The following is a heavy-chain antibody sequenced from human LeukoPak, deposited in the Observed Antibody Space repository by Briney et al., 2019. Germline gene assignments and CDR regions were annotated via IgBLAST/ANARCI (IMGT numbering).Heavy chain of an antibody. CDR3: AKVIGQPYNWNYVRGMDV. CDR2: ISYDGSNK. V-gene: IGHV3-30*18. D-gene: IGHD1-7*01. CDR1: GFTFSSYG. Sequence: GGPRRLSCAASGFTFSSYGMPGFRQAPGKGLEWVAVISYDGSNKYYADSVKGRFTISRDNSKNTLYLQMNSLRAEDTAVYYCAKVIGQPYNWNYVRGMDVWGQGTTVTVSS. J-gene: IGHJ6*02.